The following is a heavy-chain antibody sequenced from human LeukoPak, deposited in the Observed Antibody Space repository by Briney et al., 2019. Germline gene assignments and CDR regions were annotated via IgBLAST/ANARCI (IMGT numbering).Heavy chain of an antibody. Sequence: ASVKVSCKPSGYTFTVYYIHWGRQAPRQGLEWVGWINPTSGATNYAQKFQGRVTMTRDTSISTAYMELNSLRSDDTAVYYCARGVVAATFYYYMDVWGKGTTVTVSS. CDR1: GYTFTVYY. D-gene: IGHD2-15*01. J-gene: IGHJ6*03. V-gene: IGHV1-2*02. CDR3: ARGVVAATFYYYMDV. CDR2: INPTSGAT.